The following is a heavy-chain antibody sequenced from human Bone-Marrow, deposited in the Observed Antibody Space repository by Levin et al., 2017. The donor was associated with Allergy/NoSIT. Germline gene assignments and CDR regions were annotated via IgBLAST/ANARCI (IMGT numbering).Heavy chain of an antibody. D-gene: IGHD3-22*01. CDR3: AGYDTSAYHSPFDY. CDR1: GFIFSNYA. V-gene: IGHV3-23*01. J-gene: IGHJ4*02. CDR2: ISGSGGNT. Sequence: PGGSLRLSCAASGFIFSNYAMNWVRQAPGKGLEWVSQISGSGGNTHYAASVKGRFPFSRDNSNNTLYLQMNSLRAEDTAVYYCAGYDTSAYHSPFDYWGQGTLVTVSS.